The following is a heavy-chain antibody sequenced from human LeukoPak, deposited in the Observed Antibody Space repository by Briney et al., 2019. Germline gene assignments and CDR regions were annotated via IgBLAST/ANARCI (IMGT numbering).Heavy chain of an antibody. D-gene: IGHD2-2*01. CDR1: GFSLSNARMG. CDR2: IFSNDEK. J-gene: IGHJ4*02. V-gene: IGHV2-26*01. CDR3: ARVPIPALGYFDS. Sequence: SGPTLVNPTETLTLTCTVSGFSLSNARMGVSWIRQPPGKALEWLAHIFSNDEKSYSTSLKSRLTISKDTSKSQVVLAMTNLDPVDAATYYCARVPIPALGYFDSWGQGTLVTVSS.